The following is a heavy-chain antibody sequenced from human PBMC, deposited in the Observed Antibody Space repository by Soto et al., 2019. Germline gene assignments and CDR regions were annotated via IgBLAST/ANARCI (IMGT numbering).Heavy chain of an antibody. J-gene: IGHJ1*01. CDR2: ISASGGST. D-gene: IGHD3-22*01. Sequence: GGSLRLSCAASGFTFSKYAMTGVRQAPGKGLEWVSAISASGGSTYYADSVKGRFTISRDNSKNTLYLHMNSLRAEDTAVYYCAASGYYYDSSGYYPLAEYFQHWGQGTLVTVSS. CDR3: AASGYYYDSSGYYPLAEYFQH. CDR1: GFTFSKYA. V-gene: IGHV3-23*01.